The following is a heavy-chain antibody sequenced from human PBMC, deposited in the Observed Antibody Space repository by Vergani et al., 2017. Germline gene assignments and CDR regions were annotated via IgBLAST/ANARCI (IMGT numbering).Heavy chain of an antibody. Sequence: AYLVQSGGGVVQRGGSLRLSCATSGFTLSNYDMQWIRQGPGKGLEFVAFIQFDGSNQYYADSVKGRFTLSRDFSKNTLYLQMNSLRTDDTATYYCAKHFRGWGIDYWGQGTQVIVSS. CDR2: IQFDGSNQ. CDR1: GFTLSNYD. V-gene: IGHV3-30*02. D-gene: IGHD3-16*01. J-gene: IGHJ4*02. CDR3: AKHFRGWGIDY.